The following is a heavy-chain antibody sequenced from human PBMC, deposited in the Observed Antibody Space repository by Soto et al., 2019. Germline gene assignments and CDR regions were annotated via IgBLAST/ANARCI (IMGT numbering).Heavy chain of an antibody. CDR3: AGSITMVRGVTPPYYYGMDV. J-gene: IGHJ6*02. V-gene: IGHV1-69*06. CDR2: IIPIFGTA. D-gene: IGHD3-10*01. CDR1: GGTFSSYA. Sequence: QVQLVQSGAEVKKPWSSVKVSCKASGGTFSSYAISWVRQAPGQGLEWMGGIIPIFGTANYAQKFQGRVTITADKSTSTAYMELSSLRSEDTAVYYCAGSITMVRGVTPPYYYGMDVWGQGTTVTVSS.